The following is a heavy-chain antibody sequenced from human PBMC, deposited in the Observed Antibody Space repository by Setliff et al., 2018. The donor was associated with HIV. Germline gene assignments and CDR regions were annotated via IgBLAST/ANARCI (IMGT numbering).Heavy chain of an antibody. V-gene: IGHV7-4-1*02. CDR1: GYTFTSYA. D-gene: IGHD6-13*01. CDR2: INTNTAKP. J-gene: IGHJ5*02. Sequence: GASVKVSCKASGYTFTSYAMNWVRQAPGQGLEWMGWINTNTAKPTYAQGFTGRFVFSLDTSVSTAYLQISSLKPDDTAVYYCARDYSSLLTVVWFDPWGQGTLVTVS. CDR3: ARDYSSLLTVVWFDP.